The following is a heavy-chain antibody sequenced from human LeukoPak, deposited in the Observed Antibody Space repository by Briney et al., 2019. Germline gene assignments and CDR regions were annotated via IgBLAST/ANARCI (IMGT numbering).Heavy chain of an antibody. V-gene: IGHV1-3*01. CDR3: ARVAITIAAAERVYYYYGMDV. Sequence: ASVKVSCKASGYTFTSYAMHWVRQAPGQRLEWMGWINAGNGNTKYSQKFQGRVTITRDTSASTAYMELSSLRSEDTAVYYCARVAITIAAAERVYYYYGMDVWGQGTTVTVSS. J-gene: IGHJ6*02. CDR2: INAGNGNT. D-gene: IGHD6-13*01. CDR1: GYTFTSYA.